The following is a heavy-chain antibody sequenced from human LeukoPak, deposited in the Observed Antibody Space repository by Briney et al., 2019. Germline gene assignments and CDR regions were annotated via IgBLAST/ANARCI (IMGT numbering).Heavy chain of an antibody. CDR3: AKDQGDVYHYYGMDV. D-gene: IGHD3-16*01. CDR1: GFTFSSYA. Sequence: GGSLRLSCAASGFTFSSYAMSWGRQAPGKGLEWVSAISGSGGSTYYADSVKGRFTISRDNSKNTLYLQMNSLRAEDTAVYYCAKDQGDVYHYYGMDVWGQGTTVTVSS. V-gene: IGHV3-23*01. CDR2: ISGSGGST. J-gene: IGHJ6*02.